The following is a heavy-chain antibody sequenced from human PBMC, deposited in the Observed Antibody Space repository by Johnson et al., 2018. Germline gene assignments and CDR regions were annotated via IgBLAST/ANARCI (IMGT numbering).Heavy chain of an antibody. J-gene: IGHJ3*02. Sequence: QVQLVQSGGGVVQXGMSXRLXCAASGFTFSASGIDTHWVRQSPDKGLEWVTHITLDGKRQFSTDSVKGRFSVSRDNPRNTVYLQMNSLRPEDTARYHCVQGPSHGAFDIWGQGTMVMVSS. D-gene: IGHD2-2*01. CDR1: GFTFSASG. V-gene: IGHV3-30*18. CDR3: VQGPSHGAFDI. CDR2: ITLDGKRQ.